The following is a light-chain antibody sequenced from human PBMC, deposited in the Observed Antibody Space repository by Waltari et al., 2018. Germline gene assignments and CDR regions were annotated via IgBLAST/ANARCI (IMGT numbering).Light chain of an antibody. J-gene: IGLJ3*02. CDR3: NSYTSSSTWV. CDR1: SNDVGGYNY. Sequence: QSALTQPASVSGSPGQSITISCTGTSNDVGGYNYVSWYQQHPGKAPKLMIYEVNIRPSGVSNRFSGSKSANTASLTISGLQAEDEADYYCNSYTSSSTWVFGGGTKLTVL. CDR2: EVN. V-gene: IGLV2-14*01.